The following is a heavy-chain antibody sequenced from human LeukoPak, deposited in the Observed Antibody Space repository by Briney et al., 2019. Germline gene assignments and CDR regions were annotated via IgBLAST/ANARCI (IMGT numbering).Heavy chain of an antibody. CDR2: IVVGSGNT. CDR3: AGTPWFGELTLDY. Sequence: GASVKVSCKASGFTFTSSTIQWVRQARRQRLEWIGWIVVGSGNTNYAQKFQERVIITRDMSTTTVYMELSSLRSEDTAVYYCAGTPWFGELTLDYWGQGTLVTVSS. J-gene: IGHJ4*02. CDR1: GFTFTSST. D-gene: IGHD3-10*01. V-gene: IGHV1-58*02.